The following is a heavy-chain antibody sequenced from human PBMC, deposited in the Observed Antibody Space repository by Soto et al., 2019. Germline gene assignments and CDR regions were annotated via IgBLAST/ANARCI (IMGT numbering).Heavy chain of an antibody. J-gene: IGHJ4*02. Sequence: SETLSLTCAVYGVSFSGYYWSWIRQPPGKGLEWIGEINHSGSTNYNPSLKSRVTISVDTSKNQFSLKLSSVTAADTAVYYCARVYFDYWGQGTLVTSPQ. CDR1: GVSFSGYY. CDR2: INHSGST. CDR3: ARVYFDY. V-gene: IGHV4-34*01.